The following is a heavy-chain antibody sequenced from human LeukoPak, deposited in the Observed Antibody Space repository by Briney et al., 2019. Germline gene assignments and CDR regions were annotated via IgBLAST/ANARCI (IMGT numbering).Heavy chain of an antibody. CDR3: VGLGSGSSWYQGNYYYGMDV. CDR1: GFTFSSYE. CDR2: ICSSGSTI. J-gene: IGHJ6*02. D-gene: IGHD6-13*01. V-gene: IGHV3-48*03. Sequence: GWSLRLSCAASGFTFSSYEMNWVRQAPGKGLEWVSDICSSGSTIYYADSVKGRFTISRDNAKNSLYLQMNSLRAEDTAVYYCVGLGSGSSWYQGNYYYGMDVWGQGTTVTVAS.